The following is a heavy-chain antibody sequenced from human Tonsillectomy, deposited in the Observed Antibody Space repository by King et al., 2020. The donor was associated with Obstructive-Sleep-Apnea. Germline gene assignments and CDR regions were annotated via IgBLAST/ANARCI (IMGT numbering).Heavy chain of an antibody. D-gene: IGHD6-13*01. J-gene: IGHJ5*02. V-gene: IGHV3-23*04. CDR3: ATHSSSWYTSGWFDP. CDR2: ISGSGGST. Sequence: DVQLVESGGGLVQPGGSLRLSCAASGFTFSSYAMIWVRQAPGKGLEWVSAISGSGGSTYYADSVKGRFTISRDNSKNTLYLQMNSLRAEDTAVYYCATHSSSWYTSGWFDPWGQGTLVTVSS. CDR1: GFTFSSYA.